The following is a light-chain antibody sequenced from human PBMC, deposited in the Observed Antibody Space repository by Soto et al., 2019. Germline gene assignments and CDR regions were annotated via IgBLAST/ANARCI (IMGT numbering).Light chain of an antibody. J-gene: IGLJ1*01. CDR2: DVS. CDR3: TSNASSSLDFYV. Sequence: QSALTQPASVTGPPGQSITISCTGTSSDVGGYNYVSWYQQHPGKAPKLMIYDVSNRPSGVSNRFSGSKSGNTASLTISVLQAEDGADYYCTSNASSSLDFYVFRTGTKVTV. V-gene: IGLV2-14*01. CDR1: SSDVGGYNY.